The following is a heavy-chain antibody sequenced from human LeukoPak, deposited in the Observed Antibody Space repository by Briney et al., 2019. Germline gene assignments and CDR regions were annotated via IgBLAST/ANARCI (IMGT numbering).Heavy chain of an antibody. CDR1: GYTFTSYG. V-gene: IGHV1-18*01. CDR2: ISAYNGNT. Sequence: ASVKVSCKASGYTFTSYGISWVRQAPGQGLEWMGWISAYNGNTNYAQKLQGRVTMTTDTSTSTAYMELRSLRSDDTAVYYCARDLWPHCSNTSCLNWFDPWGQGTLVTVSS. D-gene: IGHD2-2*01. J-gene: IGHJ5*02. CDR3: ARDLWPHCSNTSCLNWFDP.